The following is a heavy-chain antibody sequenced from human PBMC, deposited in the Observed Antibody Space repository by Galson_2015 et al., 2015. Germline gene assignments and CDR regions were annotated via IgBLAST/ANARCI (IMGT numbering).Heavy chain of an antibody. D-gene: IGHD6-19*01. V-gene: IGHV3-21*01. CDR1: GFTFSSYS. CDR3: ARVLSSSGWYGNNAEYFQH. J-gene: IGHJ1*01. CDR2: ISSSSYI. Sequence: SLRLSCAASGFTFSSYSMNWVRQAPGKGLEWVSSISSSSYIYYADSVKGRFTISRDNAKNSLYLQMNSLRAEDTAVYYCARVLSSSGWYGNNAEYFQHWGQGTLVTVSS.